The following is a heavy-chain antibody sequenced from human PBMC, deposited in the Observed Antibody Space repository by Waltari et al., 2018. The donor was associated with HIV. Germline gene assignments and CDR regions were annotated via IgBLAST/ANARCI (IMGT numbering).Heavy chain of an antibody. J-gene: IGHJ4*02. CDR2: IYYSGST. Sequence: QLQLQESGPGLVKPSETLSPTCPVSGGSISSSSYYWGWIRQPPGKGLEWIGSIYYSGSTYYNPSLKSRVTISVDTSKNQFSLKLSSVTAADTAVYYCASRYGYSSGWYGGDYWGQGTLVTVSS. D-gene: IGHD6-19*01. CDR1: GGSISSSSYY. CDR3: ASRYGYSSGWYGGDY. V-gene: IGHV4-39*07.